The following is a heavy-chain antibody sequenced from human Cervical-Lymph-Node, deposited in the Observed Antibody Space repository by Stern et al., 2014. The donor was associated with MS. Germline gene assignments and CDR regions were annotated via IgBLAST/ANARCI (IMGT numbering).Heavy chain of an antibody. D-gene: IGHD3-10*01. CDR3: VPGSGAFDY. Sequence: QLVESGGGVVQPGTSLRLSCATSGFTFSRYAMHWVRQAPGKGLQWLAVISYDEKNENYADSVRGRFTISRDSSKKMLYLQMDSLTIDDTAVYYCVPGSGAFDYWGQGTLVIVSS. CDR1: GFTFSRYA. J-gene: IGHJ4*02. CDR2: ISYDEKNE. V-gene: IGHV3-30*03.